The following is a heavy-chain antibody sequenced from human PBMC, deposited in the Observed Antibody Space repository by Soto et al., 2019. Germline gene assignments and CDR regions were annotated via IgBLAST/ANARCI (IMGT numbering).Heavy chain of an antibody. CDR2: ISSSSSYT. Sequence: QVQLVESGGGLVKPGGSLRLSCAASGFTFSDYYMSWIRQAPGKGLEWVSYISSSSSYTNYADYVKGRFPISRDNAKNSLYLQMDSLRAEDTDVYYCARDQSGSSDYWGQGTLVTVSS. D-gene: IGHD1-26*01. CDR1: GFTFSDYY. CDR3: ARDQSGSSDY. J-gene: IGHJ4*02. V-gene: IGHV3-11*05.